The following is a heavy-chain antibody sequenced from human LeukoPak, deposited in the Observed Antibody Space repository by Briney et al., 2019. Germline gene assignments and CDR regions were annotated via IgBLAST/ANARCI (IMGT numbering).Heavy chain of an antibody. J-gene: IGHJ4*02. Sequence: SETLSLTCTVSGGSISSGSFYWSWNRPPAGKGLEWIGRIYTSGSTNYNPSLKSRVTISVDTSKNQFSLKLSSVTAADTAVYYCARVPKEVWGQGTLVTVSS. CDR1: GGSISSGSFY. CDR2: IYTSGST. V-gene: IGHV4-61*02. CDR3: ARVPKEV.